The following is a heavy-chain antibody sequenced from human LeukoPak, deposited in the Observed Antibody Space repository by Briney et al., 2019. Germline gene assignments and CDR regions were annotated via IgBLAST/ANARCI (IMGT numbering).Heavy chain of an antibody. V-gene: IGHV4-39*07. CDR1: GDSISSSRSY. Sequence: SETLSLTCTVSGDSISSSRSYWGWIRQPPGKGLEWIGSIYYSGSTYYNTSLKSRVTISVDTSKNQFSLKLSSVTAADTAVYYCARANNDFWRIFDYWGQGTLVTVSS. CDR2: IYYSGST. D-gene: IGHD3-3*01. CDR3: ARANNDFWRIFDY. J-gene: IGHJ4*02.